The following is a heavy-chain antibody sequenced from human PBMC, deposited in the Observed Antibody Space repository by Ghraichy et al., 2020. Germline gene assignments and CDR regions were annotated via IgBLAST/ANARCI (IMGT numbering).Heavy chain of an antibody. CDR3: ARSLYCGGACTDF. CDR2: MNHSGSS. J-gene: IGHJ4*02. CDR1: GGSFSGYY. D-gene: IGHD2-21*01. V-gene: IGHV4-34*01. Sequence: SETLSLTCAVYGGSFSGYYWSWIRQPPGKGLEWIGEMNHSGSSNYNPSLKSRVTISIDTSKNQFSLKLSSVTAADTAVHYCARSLYCGGACTDFWGQGTLPT.